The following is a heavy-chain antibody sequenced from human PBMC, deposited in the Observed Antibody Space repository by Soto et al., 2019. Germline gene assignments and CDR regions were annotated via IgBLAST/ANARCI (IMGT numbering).Heavy chain of an antibody. J-gene: IGHJ6*02. Sequence: SEALSPTYINSGRSIRNSSYHWCWIRHPPGKGLEWIGSIYYSGSTYYNPSLKSRVTISVDTSKNQFSLKLSSVTAADTAVYYCARSLEYYYGSGSYYYYYYGMDVWGQGTTVT. V-gene: IGHV4-39*01. CDR2: IYYSGST. CDR3: ARSLEYYYGSGSYYYYYYGMDV. CDR1: GRSIRNSSYH. D-gene: IGHD3-10*01.